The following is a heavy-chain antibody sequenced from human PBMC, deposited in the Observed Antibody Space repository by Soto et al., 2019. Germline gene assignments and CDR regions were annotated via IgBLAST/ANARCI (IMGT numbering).Heavy chain of an antibody. J-gene: IGHJ5*02. CDR1: GFTFRSFT. CDR2: ISSNSAYI. Sequence: GGSLRLSCAASGFTFRSFTMNWVRQAPGKGPEWVSTISSNSAYIYYTDALRGRFTISRDNAKNSLHLQMNSLRAEDTAVDYCTRDASRDSSARGWFDPWGPGTLVTVSS. D-gene: IGHD6-13*01. V-gene: IGHV3-21*01. CDR3: TRDASRDSSARGWFDP.